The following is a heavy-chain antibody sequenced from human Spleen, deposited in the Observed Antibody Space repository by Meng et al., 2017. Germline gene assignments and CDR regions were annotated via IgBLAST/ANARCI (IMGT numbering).Heavy chain of an antibody. CDR2: IIPILGIA. CDR1: GGTFSSYT. V-gene: IGHV1-69*08. J-gene: IGHJ4*02. D-gene: IGHD3-22*01. CDR3: ARDRDSSYWASHSDH. Sequence: QVRRGQSGAEVKRPGFWVKVSCKASGGTFSSYTISWVRQAPGQGLEWMGRIIPILGIANYAQKFQGRVTITADESTSTAYMELSSLGFEDTAVYYCARDRDSSYWASHSDHWGQGTLVTVSS.